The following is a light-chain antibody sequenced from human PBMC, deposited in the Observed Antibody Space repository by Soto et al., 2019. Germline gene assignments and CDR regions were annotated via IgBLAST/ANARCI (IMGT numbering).Light chain of an antibody. CDR2: DIR. CDR3: ISYTSSSTLV. J-gene: IGLJ2*01. V-gene: IGLV2-14*03. CDR1: SSDVGGYDF. Sequence: QSALTQPASVSGSPGQSITISCTGTSSDVGGYDFVSWYQQHPGKAPKLMIYDIRNRPSGISNRFSCSKSGNTASLTISGLQAEDEADYYCISYTSSSTLVFGGGTKVTVL.